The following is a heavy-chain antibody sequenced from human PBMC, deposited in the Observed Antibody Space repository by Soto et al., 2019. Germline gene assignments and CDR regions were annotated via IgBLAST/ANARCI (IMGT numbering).Heavy chain of an antibody. CDR1: GFTFSSYG. D-gene: IGHD1-26*01. CDR3: AKLWVQLTSFGFFDY. V-gene: IGHV3-30*18. J-gene: IGHJ4*02. CDR2: ISYDGSNK. Sequence: VGSLRLSCAASGFTFSSYGMHWVRQAPGKGLEWVAVISYDGSNKYYADSVKGRFTISRDNSKNTLYLQMNSLRAEDTAVYYCAKLWVQLTSFGFFDYWGQGTLVTVSS.